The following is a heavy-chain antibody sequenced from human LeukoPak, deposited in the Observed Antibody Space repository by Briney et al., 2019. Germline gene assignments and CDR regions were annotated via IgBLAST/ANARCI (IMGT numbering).Heavy chain of an antibody. Sequence: PSETLSLTCAVYGGSFSGYYWSWIRQPPGKGLEWIGEINHSGSTNYNPSLKSRVTISVDTSKNQFSLKLSSVTAADTAVYYCARRVNDYGDYGAFDIWGQGTMVTVSS. CDR2: INHSGST. J-gene: IGHJ3*02. V-gene: IGHV4-34*01. CDR3: ARRVNDYGDYGAFDI. D-gene: IGHD4-17*01. CDR1: GGSFSGYY.